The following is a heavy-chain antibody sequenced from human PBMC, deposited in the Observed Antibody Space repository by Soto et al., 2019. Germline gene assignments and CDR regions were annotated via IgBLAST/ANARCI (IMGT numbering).Heavy chain of an antibody. CDR3: ARELTSVRGY. V-gene: IGHV1-69*01. J-gene: IGHJ4*02. CDR2: IIHIFDAT. D-gene: IGHD2-15*01. Sequence: QVQMVRSGAEVKKPGSSARVSCKVSGGTFSRHSISWVRQDPGHGLEWMGGIIHIFDATQYAQKFQGRLTLTADASKTTFHIDLSSLRPEDTSIDYWARELTSVRGYWGQGPLVTVS. CDR1: GGTFSRHS.